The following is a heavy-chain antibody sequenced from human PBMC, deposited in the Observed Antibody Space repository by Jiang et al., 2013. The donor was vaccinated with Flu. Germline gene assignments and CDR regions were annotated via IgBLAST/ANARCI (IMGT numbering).Heavy chain of an antibody. Sequence: EVQLVESGAEVKKPGESLKISCKGSGYSFDTYWIGWVRQMPGKGLEWMGLIYPGDSDTRYTPSFEGQVTISADKSVTTTYLHWSSLKDSDTAMYFCVRIVRRSDNTAYYGEYWGQGTLVTVSS. J-gene: IGHJ4*02. CDR3: VRIVRRSDNTAYYGEY. V-gene: IGHV5-51*01. D-gene: IGHD3-9*01. CDR2: IYPGDSDT. CDR1: GYSFDTYW.